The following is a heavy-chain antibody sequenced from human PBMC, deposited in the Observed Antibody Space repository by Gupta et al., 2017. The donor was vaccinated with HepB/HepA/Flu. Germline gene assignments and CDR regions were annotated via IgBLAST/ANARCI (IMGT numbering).Heavy chain of an antibody. CDR1: GGTFSSYA. Sequence: QVQLVQSGAEVKKPGSSVKVSCKASGGTFSSYAISWVRQAPGQGLEWMGGIIPIFGTANDAQKFQGRVTITADKSTSTAYMELSSLRSEDTVVYYCASKVSRVVVPAAIAGGSSSFDYYYYYMDVWGKGTTVTVSS. CDR3: ASKVSRVVVPAAIAGGSSSFDYYYYYMDV. D-gene: IGHD2-2*02. CDR2: IIPIFGTA. J-gene: IGHJ6*03. V-gene: IGHV1-69*06.